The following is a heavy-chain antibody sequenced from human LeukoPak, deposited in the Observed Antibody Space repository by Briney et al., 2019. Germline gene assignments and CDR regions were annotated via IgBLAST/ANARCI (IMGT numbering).Heavy chain of an antibody. D-gene: IGHD4-17*01. CDR1: GGSISSHY. Sequence: PSETLSLTCNVSGGSISSHYWSWTRQSPGKGLEWIGYVTNSGTTKFNPSLKSRVTISRDTSKNQISLRLSSVTAADTAVYYCAREGYGDYVGWFDPWGQGTLVTVSS. V-gene: IGHV4-59*11. J-gene: IGHJ5*02. CDR2: VTNSGTT. CDR3: AREGYGDYVGWFDP.